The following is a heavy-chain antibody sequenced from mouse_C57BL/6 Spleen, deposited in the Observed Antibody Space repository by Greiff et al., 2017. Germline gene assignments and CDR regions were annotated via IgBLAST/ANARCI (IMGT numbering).Heavy chain of an antibody. J-gene: IGHJ2*01. Sequence: QVQLQQPGAELVMPGASVKLSCKASGYTFTSYWMHWVKQRPGQGLEWIGEIDPSDSYTNYNQKFKGKSTLTVDKSSCTAYMQLSSLTSEDSAVYYCARSVPQLCHFDYWGQGTTLTVSS. D-gene: IGHD4-1*02. CDR3: ARSVPQLCHFDY. CDR1: GYTFTSYW. CDR2: IDPSDSYT. V-gene: IGHV1-69*01.